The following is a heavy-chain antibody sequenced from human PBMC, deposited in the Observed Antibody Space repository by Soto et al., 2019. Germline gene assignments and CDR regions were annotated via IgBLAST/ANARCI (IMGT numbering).Heavy chain of an antibody. J-gene: IGHJ6*02. Sequence: ASVKVSCKASGYTFTSYGVSWVRQAPGQGLGWMGWISAYNGNTNYAQKLQGRVTMTTDTSTSTAYMELRSLRSDDTAVYYCARETHFDIVVVPAVHYHYYGMDVWGQGTTVTVAS. CDR3: ARETHFDIVVVPAVHYHYYGMDV. D-gene: IGHD2-2*01. CDR2: ISAYNGNT. CDR1: GYTFTSYG. V-gene: IGHV1-18*01.